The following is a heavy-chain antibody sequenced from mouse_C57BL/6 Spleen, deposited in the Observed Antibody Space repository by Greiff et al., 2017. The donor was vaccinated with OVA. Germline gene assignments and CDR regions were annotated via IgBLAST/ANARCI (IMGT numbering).Heavy chain of an antibody. CDR3: ARDGSSPAWFAY. D-gene: IGHD1-1*01. V-gene: IGHV7-3*01. CDR2: IRNKANGYTT. CDR1: GFTFTDYY. Sequence: EVLLVESGGGLVQPGGSLSLSCAASGFTFTDYYMSWVRQPPGKALEWLGFIRNKANGYTTEYSASVKGRFTISRDNSQSILYLQMNALRAEDSATYYCARDGSSPAWFAYWGQGTLVTVSA. J-gene: IGHJ3*01.